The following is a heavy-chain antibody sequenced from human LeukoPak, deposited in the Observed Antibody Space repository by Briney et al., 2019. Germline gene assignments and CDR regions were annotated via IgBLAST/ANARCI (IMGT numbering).Heavy chain of an antibody. CDR1: GFTFSSYA. D-gene: IGHD4-11*01. CDR2: ISYDGSNK. J-gene: IGHJ4*02. CDR3: ATETTVTGEFVY. Sequence: GRSLRLSCAASGFTFSSYAMHWVRQAPGKGLEWVAVISYDGSNKYYADSVKGRFTISRDNSKNTLYLQMNSLRAEDTAVYYCATETTVTGEFVYWGQGTLVTVSS. V-gene: IGHV3-30-3*01.